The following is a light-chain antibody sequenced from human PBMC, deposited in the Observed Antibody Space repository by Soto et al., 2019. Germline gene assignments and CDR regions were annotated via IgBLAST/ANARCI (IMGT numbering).Light chain of an antibody. CDR2: AAS. J-gene: IGKJ4*01. CDR3: QQTYRTPLT. CDR1: QDIRND. V-gene: IGKV1-39*01. Sequence: EIQMTQGPASLSASVVDRFAITLVASQDIRNDLGWYQQKPGKAPKRLIYAASTLQSGVPSRFNGSVSGTDFPLTISSLQPEDFATYYCQQTYRTPLTFGGGTKVDIK.